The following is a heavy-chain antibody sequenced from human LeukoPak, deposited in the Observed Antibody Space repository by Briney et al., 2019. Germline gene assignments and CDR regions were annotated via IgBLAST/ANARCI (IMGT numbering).Heavy chain of an antibody. CDR2: INPSGGST. CDR3: ARAIYDSSGYYYFDY. Sequence: ASVKVSCKASGYTFTSYYMHWVRQAPGQGLEWMGIINPSGGSTSYAQKFQGRVTMTRDTSTSTVYMELSSLRSEDTAAYYCARAIYDSSGYYYFDYWGQGTLVTVSS. J-gene: IGHJ4*02. V-gene: IGHV1-46*01. CDR1: GYTFTSYY. D-gene: IGHD3-22*01.